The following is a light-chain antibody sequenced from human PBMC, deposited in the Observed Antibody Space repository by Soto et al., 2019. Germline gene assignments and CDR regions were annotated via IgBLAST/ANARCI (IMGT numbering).Light chain of an antibody. V-gene: IGKV3-20*01. J-gene: IGKJ1*01. Sequence: EIVLTQSPGTLSLSPGERATLPCRASQSVSSSYLAWYQQKPGQAPRLLIYGPSSRATGIPDRFSGSGSGTDFSLTISRLEPEDLAVYYCQQYGSSPRTFGQGTKVEIK. CDR2: GPS. CDR3: QQYGSSPRT. CDR1: QSVSSSY.